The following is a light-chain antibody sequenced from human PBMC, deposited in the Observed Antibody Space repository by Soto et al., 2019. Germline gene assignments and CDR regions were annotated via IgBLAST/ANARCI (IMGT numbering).Light chain of an antibody. J-gene: IGKJ4*01. CDR1: QSISSY. CDR3: QQTYSNPT. V-gene: IGKV1-39*01. CDR2: GAS. Sequence: DIAMTQSPSSLSASVGDRVTITCRASQSISSYLNWYQQTPGKAPKLLIYGASNFYSGVPARFRGTGYGTDFTLNINSLQPEDFATYYCQQTYSNPTFGGGTKVEIK.